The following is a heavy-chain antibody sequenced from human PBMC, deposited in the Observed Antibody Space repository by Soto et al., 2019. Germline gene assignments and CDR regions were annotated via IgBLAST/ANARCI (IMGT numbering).Heavy chain of an antibody. V-gene: IGHV3-66*01. D-gene: IGHD2-15*01. Sequence: EVQLVESGGRLVQPGGSLRLSCAAAGFTVSRKYMTWVRQAPGKGLEWVSLIQSGGTTYYADSVKGRFTISRDTSENTLHIQRDRLRVEDTAVYYCARDDVLCDGGRCYGIPLDVGGKGTKVTVSS. CDR3: ARDDVLCDGGRCYGIPLDV. CDR2: IQSGGTT. CDR1: GFTVSRKY. J-gene: IGHJ6*04.